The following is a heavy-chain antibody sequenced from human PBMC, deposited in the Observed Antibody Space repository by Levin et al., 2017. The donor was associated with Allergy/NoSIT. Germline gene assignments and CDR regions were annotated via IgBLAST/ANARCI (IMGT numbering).Heavy chain of an antibody. D-gene: IGHD1-26*01. CDR3: VRGIVGSISAS. J-gene: IGHJ4*02. Sequence: GGSLRLSCAASGFTFSSYSMNWVRQAPGKGLEWVSYIISSSTTIYYADSVKGRFLISRDNAENSLYLQMNSLRAEDTALYYCVRGIVGSISASGGQGTLVTVSS. CDR2: IISSSTTI. V-gene: IGHV3-48*01. CDR1: GFTFSSYS.